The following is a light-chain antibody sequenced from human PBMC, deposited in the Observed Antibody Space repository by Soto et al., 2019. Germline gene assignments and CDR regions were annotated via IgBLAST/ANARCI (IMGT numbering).Light chain of an antibody. CDR3: QQYGTSPRT. CDR1: QSVRNNY. CDR2: AAS. J-gene: IGKJ1*01. Sequence: EIVLTQSPATLSLSPGERATLSCRAIQSVRNNYLAWYQQRPGQSPRLLIYAASSRATGIPDRFSGSGSGTDFTLTISRLEPEDFAVYYCQQYGTSPRTFGQGTKVDI. V-gene: IGKV3-20*01.